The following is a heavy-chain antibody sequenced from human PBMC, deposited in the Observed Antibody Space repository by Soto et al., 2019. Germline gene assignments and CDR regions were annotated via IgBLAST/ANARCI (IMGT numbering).Heavy chain of an antibody. Sequence: TSETLSLTCTVSGGSISSGGYYWTWIRQHPGKGLEWIGYNYYSGITYYNPSLKSRVTISLDASKNQFSLKLSSVTVADTAVYYCARGSSIAGLYYGMDVWGQGTTVT. CDR1: GGSISSGGYY. V-gene: IGHV4-31*03. CDR2: NYYSGIT. D-gene: IGHD6-6*01. CDR3: ARGSSIAGLYYGMDV. J-gene: IGHJ6*02.